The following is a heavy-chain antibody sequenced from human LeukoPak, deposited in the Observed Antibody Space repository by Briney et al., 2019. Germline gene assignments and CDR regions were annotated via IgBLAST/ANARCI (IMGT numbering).Heavy chain of an antibody. CDR2: FSGSGGTT. V-gene: IGHV3-23*01. CDR3: AKHRNFGELSPFDS. J-gene: IGHJ4*02. CDR1: GFTISSYS. D-gene: IGHD3-10*01. Sequence: PGGSLRLSCAASGFTISSYSMGWVCQAPGKGLEWVSTFSGSGGTTYYADSVKGRFTVSRDNSKNTLYLQMNSLRTEDTAIYCCAKHRNFGELSPFDSWGQGTLVTVSS.